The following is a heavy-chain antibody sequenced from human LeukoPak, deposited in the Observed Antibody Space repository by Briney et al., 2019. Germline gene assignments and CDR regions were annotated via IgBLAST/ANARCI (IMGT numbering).Heavy chain of an antibody. J-gene: IGHJ4*02. CDR3: ARHAPYYYDSGGYYYEYYFDY. V-gene: IGHV4-59*08. D-gene: IGHD3-22*01. CDR2: IYYSGST. Sequence: PSETLSLTCTVSGGSISTYYWSWIRQPPGKGLEWIGYIYYSGSTNYNPSLKSRVTISVDTSKNQFSLKLSSVTAADTAVYYCARHAPYYYDSGGYYYEYYFDYWGQGTLVTVSS. CDR1: GGSISTYY.